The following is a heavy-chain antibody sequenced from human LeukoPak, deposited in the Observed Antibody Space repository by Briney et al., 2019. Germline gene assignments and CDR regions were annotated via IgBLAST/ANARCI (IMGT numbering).Heavy chain of an antibody. CDR3: AKTRAGYSSSWPRGEIDY. CDR2: IIPIFGTA. V-gene: IGHV1-69*13. Sequence: SVKVSCKASGGTFSSYAISWVRQATGQGREWMGGIIPIFGTANYAQKFQGRVTITADESTSTAYMELSSLRSEDTAVYYCAKTRAGYSSSWPRGEIDYWGQGTPVTVSS. J-gene: IGHJ4*02. D-gene: IGHD6-13*01. CDR1: GGTFSSYA.